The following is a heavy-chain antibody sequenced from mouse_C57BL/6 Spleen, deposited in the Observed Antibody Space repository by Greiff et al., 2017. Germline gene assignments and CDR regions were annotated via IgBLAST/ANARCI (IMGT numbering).Heavy chain of an antibody. D-gene: IGHD2-4*01. CDR1: AYTFTSSW. CDR3: ARSDYDYGFAY. CDR2: IYPGSGST. J-gene: IGHJ3*01. Sequence: VQLQQPGAELLKPGASVTRSCKASAYTFTSSWITWVKQRPGQGLEWIGDIYPGSGSTNYNEKFKSKATLTVDTSSSTAYMQLSSLTSEDSAVYYCARSDYDYGFAYWGQGTLVTVSA. V-gene: IGHV1-55*01.